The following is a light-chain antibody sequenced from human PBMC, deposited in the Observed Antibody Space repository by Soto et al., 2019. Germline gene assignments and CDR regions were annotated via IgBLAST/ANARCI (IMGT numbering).Light chain of an antibody. V-gene: IGKV3D-15*01. Sequence: EIVLTQSPATLSSFPGDRVTLSCRASQAVNTRLAWYQHKPGQAPRLLIYLASNRAAGVPARFSGSGSGTDFTLTISSLQSEDFAVYYCQQYNNWPRGFGQGTKVEIK. CDR1: QAVNTR. CDR2: LAS. J-gene: IGKJ1*01. CDR3: QQYNNWPRG.